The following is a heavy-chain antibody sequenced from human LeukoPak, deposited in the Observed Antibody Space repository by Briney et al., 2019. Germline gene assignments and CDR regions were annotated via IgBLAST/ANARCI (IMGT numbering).Heavy chain of an antibody. CDR2: IYYSGST. CDR1: GGSISSYY. V-gene: IGHV4-59*01. J-gene: IGHJ6*03. CDR3: ARVPRGTALRYYYMDV. D-gene: IGHD1-1*01. Sequence: SETLSLTCTVSGGSISSYYWSWIRQPPGKGLEWIGYIYYSGSTNYNPSLKSRVTISVDTSKNQFSLKLSSVTAADTAVYYCARVPRGTALRYYYMDVWGKGTTVTISS.